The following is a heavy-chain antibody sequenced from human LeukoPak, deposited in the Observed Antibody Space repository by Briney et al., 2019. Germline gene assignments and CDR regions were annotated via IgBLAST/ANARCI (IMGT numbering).Heavy chain of an antibody. CDR3: ARDQIVVVPAAILLYYNWFDP. Sequence: RSETLSLTCTVSGGSLSSDYWSWIRQPAGTGLEWIGRMYTSGSTSDNTSLKSRVTMSVDTSQNQFSLKLSSVTAADTAVYYCARDQIVVVPAAILLYYNWFDPWGQGTLVTVSS. CDR2: MYTSGST. J-gene: IGHJ5*02. CDR1: GGSLSSDY. V-gene: IGHV4-4*07. D-gene: IGHD2-2*01.